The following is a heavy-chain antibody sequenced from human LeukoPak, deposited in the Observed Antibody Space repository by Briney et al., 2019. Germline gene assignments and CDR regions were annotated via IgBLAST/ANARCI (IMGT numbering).Heavy chain of an antibody. J-gene: IGHJ4*02. V-gene: IGHV3-48*03. Sequence: GGSLGLSCAASGFTFSTYEMNWVRQAPGKGLEWVSYISSTGSNIYYADSVKGRFTISRDNAKNSLYLLMNSLRTEDTAVYYCAATYYYDGSGDYWGQGTLVTVSS. D-gene: IGHD3-22*01. CDR2: ISSTGSNI. CDR1: GFTFSTYE. CDR3: AATYYYDGSGDY.